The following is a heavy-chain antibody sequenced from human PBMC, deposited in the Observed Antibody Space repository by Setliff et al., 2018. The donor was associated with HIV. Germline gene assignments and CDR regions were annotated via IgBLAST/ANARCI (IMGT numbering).Heavy chain of an antibody. CDR3: ATDPTYSSGSPDI. Sequence: ASVKVSCKSSGYIFTDYYMHWVQQAPGEGLEWMGRVDPQDGETKYAEKFRGRLTITADTSTHTAHMELTSLRSDDTAVYYCATDPTYSSGSPDIWGQGTMVTVS. J-gene: IGHJ3*02. CDR1: GYIFTDYY. CDR2: VDPQDGET. D-gene: IGHD6-19*01. V-gene: IGHV1-69-2*01.